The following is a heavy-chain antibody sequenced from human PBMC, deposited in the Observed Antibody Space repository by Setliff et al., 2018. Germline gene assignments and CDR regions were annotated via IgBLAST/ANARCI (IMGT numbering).Heavy chain of an antibody. CDR2: VYPGDSDT. V-gene: IGHV5-51*01. Sequence: GESLKISCRASGYTFTNYWIGWVRQMPGKGLEWMGIVYPGDSDTRYSPSFQGQVTISADKSISTAYLQWRSLKASDTAMYYCATLGTVVVDAFDFWGQGTRVTVSS. D-gene: IGHD2-15*01. CDR1: GYTFTNYW. CDR3: ATLGTVVVDAFDF. J-gene: IGHJ3*01.